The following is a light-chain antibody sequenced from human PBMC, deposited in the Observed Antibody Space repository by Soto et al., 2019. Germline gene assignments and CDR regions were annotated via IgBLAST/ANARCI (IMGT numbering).Light chain of an antibody. V-gene: IGKV3-11*01. CDR1: QSVSSY. CDR2: GAS. J-gene: IGKJ4*01. CDR3: QQRSNWPLT. Sequence: EIVLTQSPATLSLSPGERATLSCRASQSVSSYLAWYQQKPGQAPRLLIYGASNRATGIPARFRGSGSGTDFTLTISSLEPEAFAVYYCQQRSNWPLTFGGGTKVEIK.